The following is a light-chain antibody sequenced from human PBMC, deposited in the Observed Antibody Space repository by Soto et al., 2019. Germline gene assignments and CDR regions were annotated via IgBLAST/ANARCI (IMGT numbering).Light chain of an antibody. V-gene: IGKV1-39*01. J-gene: IGKJ4*01. CDR1: QSISSY. CDR3: QQSSSTPQT. Sequence: DIQMTQSPSSLSASVGDRVTITCRASQSISSYLSWYQQKPGKAPKLLINVASTLQSGVPSRFSGSWSGTDFTLAISSLQPEDFATYYCQQSSSTPQTFGGGTRVESK. CDR2: VAS.